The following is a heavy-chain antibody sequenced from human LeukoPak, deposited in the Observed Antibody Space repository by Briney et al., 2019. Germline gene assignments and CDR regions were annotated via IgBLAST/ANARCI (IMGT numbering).Heavy chain of an antibody. V-gene: IGHV1-18*04. CDR3: ARDWSGSNWFDP. J-gene: IGHJ5*02. CDR1: GYTFTGYY. Sequence: ASVKVSCKASGYTFTGYYMHWVRQAPGQGLEWMGWITSYNGNRQYAQKFQGRVTMTTVTSTSIAYMELRSLRSDDTAVYYCARDWSGSNWFDPWGQGTLVTVSS. CDR2: ITSYNGNR.